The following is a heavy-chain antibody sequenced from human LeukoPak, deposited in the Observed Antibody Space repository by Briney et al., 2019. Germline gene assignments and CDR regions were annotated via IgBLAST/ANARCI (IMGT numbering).Heavy chain of an antibody. J-gene: IGHJ4*02. Sequence: SETLSLTCTDSGGSICSYYGTWIVRPAGKGLEWIGHVYISGSTNYNPSLKSRVTMSVDTSKNQFSLKLSSVTAADTAVYYCARESSLHYSDKRCNYPYYFDYWGQGTLVTVSS. D-gene: IGHD3-22*01. V-gene: IGHV4-4*07. CDR3: ARESSLHYSDKRCNYPYYFDY. CDR2: VYISGST. CDR1: GGSICSYY.